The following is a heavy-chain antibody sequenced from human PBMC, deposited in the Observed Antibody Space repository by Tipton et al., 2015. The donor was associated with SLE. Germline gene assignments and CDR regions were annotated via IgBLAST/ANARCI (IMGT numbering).Heavy chain of an antibody. Sequence: TLSLTCTVSGDSISSYYWSWIRQPPGKGLEWIGYIYYSGSTYYNPSLKSRVTISVDTSKNQFSLKLSSVTAADTAVYYCARAKGYDFWSGSEDYWGQGTLVTVSS. D-gene: IGHD3-3*01. V-gene: IGHV4-30-4*01. CDR1: GDSISSYY. CDR3: ARAKGYDFWSGSEDY. CDR2: IYYSGST. J-gene: IGHJ4*02.